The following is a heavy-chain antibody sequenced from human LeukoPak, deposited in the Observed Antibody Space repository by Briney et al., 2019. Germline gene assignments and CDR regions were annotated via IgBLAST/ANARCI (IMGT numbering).Heavy chain of an antibody. CDR2: IYHSGST. Sequence: PSGTLSLTCAVSGGSISSSNWWSWVRQPPGKGLEWIGEIYHSGSTNYNPSLKSRVTISVDTSKNQFSLKLSSVTAADTAVYYCARLPSPITSGSAYFDYWGQGTLVTVSS. V-gene: IGHV4-4*02. D-gene: IGHD3-16*01. CDR3: ARLPSPITSGSAYFDY. J-gene: IGHJ4*02. CDR1: GGSISSSNW.